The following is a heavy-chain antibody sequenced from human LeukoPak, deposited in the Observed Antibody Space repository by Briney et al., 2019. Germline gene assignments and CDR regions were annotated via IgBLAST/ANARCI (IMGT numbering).Heavy chain of an antibody. CDR1: GDSISSYY. D-gene: IGHD2-15*01. J-gene: IGHJ4*02. Sequence: SETLSLTCSVSGDSISSYYWSWIRQPPGKGLEWIGEIYYSGSSKYNPSLKSRVTISVDTSKNEFSLKLSSVTAADTAVYYCARVQDPAGGPCDDGSGNSDYFDLWGQGTLVTVSS. CDR2: IYYSGSS. CDR3: ARVQDPAGGPCDDGSGNSDYFDL. V-gene: IGHV4-59*01.